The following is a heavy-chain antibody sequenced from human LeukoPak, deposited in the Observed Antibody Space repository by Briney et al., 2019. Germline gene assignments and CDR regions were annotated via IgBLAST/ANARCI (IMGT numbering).Heavy chain of an antibody. CDR3: ARSLRVRGVIITEGGWFDP. D-gene: IGHD3-10*01. CDR2: INPNSGGT. Sequence: GASVKVSCKASGYTFTGYYMHWVRQAPGQGLEWMGWINPNSGGTNYAQKFQGRVTMTRDTSISTAYMELSRLRSDDTAVYYCARSLRVRGVIITEGGWFDPWGQGTLVTVSS. J-gene: IGHJ5*02. CDR1: GYTFTGYY. V-gene: IGHV1-2*02.